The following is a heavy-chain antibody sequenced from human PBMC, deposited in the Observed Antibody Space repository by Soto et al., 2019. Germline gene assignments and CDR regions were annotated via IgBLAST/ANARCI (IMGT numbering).Heavy chain of an antibody. J-gene: IGHJ4*02. CDR1: GFPFSDYY. CDR3: TRGGGGGLFEH. D-gene: IGHD2-21*01. CDR2: ISPKSTHR. V-gene: IGHV3-11*06. Sequence: PVGSLRLSCATSGFPFSDYYMSWIRQAPGKGLEWLSHISPKSTHRNYADSVKGRFTISRDNTKSSLFLQMNSLGVEDTAVYYCTRGGGGGLFEHWGQGVLVTVSS.